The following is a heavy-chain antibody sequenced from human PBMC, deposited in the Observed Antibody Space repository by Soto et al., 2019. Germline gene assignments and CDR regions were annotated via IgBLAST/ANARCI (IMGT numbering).Heavy chain of an antibody. D-gene: IGHD5-12*01. J-gene: IGHJ2*01. Sequence: ASVKGSWKASGYTFTNYAIHWVRQAPGQRLEWMGWINAGNGNTRYSQKFQGRVTISRDTSASTAYMELSSLRSEDTAMYFCARTAYSDFLGGWYFDLWGRGSLATVS. CDR3: ARTAYSDFLGGWYFDL. CDR2: INAGNGNT. V-gene: IGHV1-3*01. CDR1: GYTFTNYA.